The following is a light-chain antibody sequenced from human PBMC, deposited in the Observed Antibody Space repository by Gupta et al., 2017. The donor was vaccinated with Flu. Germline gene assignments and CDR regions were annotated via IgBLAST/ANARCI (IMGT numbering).Light chain of an antibody. J-gene: IGLJ3*02. CDR2: EVT. CDR3: SSYTSTSALGL. V-gene: IGLV2-14*01. Sequence: QSALTQPASVSGSPGQSITISCTGTRSDIGDYNYVSWYQQHPGKAPKLLIYEVTNRPSGVSSRFSGSKSGNTASLTISGLQAEDEAHYYCSSYTSTSALGLFGRGTFLTVL. CDR1: RSDIGDYNY.